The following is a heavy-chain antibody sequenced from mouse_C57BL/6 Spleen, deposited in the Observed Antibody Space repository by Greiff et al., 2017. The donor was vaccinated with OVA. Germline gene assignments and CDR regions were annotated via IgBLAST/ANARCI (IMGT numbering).Heavy chain of an antibody. J-gene: IGHJ4*01. CDR3: ASLYYDYDYGVVYAMDY. Sequence: QVQLQQPGAELVKPGASVKMSCKASGYTFTSYWITWVKPRPGQGLEWIGDIYPGSGSTNYNEKFKSKATLTVDTSSSTAYMQLSSLTSEDSAVYYGASLYYDYDYGVVYAMDYWDQGTSVTVAS. V-gene: IGHV1-55*01. CDR2: IYPGSGST. D-gene: IGHD2-4*01. CDR1: GYTFTSYW.